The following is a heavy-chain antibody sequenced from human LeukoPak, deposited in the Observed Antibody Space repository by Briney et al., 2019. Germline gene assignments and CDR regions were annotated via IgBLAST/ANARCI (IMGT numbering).Heavy chain of an antibody. CDR3: ARGQSEVFY. D-gene: IGHD2-8*01. CDR1: GGSFRGFY. CDR2: INHIGGT. Sequence: SETLSLTCAVYGGSFRGFYRSWIRQPPGKGLEWIGQINHIGGTTYNPSLKSRVTISIDTSKNQFSLRLTSVTAADTAMYYCARGQSEVFYWGQGTLVTVSS. V-gene: IGHV4-34*01. J-gene: IGHJ4*02.